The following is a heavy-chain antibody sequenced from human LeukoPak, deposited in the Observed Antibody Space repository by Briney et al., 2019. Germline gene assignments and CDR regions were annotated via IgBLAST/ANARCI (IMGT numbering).Heavy chain of an antibody. V-gene: IGHV2-70*01. Sequence: EPGPTLVTPPQPLAPTFIISGFSLSTSGMCVSWIGHPLGHAMEGPAPIHWDDEKYYSSSVKTRLNISKATSKNQAVLTMTNMDPVDTATYYCARLYYDDSSGYYYETAPFDCWGQGTLVTVSS. J-gene: IGHJ4*02. CDR1: GFSLSTSGMC. CDR3: ARLYYDDSSGYYYETAPFDC. CDR2: IHWDDEK. D-gene: IGHD3-22*01.